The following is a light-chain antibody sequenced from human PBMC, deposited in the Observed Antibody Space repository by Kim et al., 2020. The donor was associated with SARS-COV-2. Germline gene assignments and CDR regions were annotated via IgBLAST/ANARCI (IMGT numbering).Light chain of an antibody. V-gene: IGLV1-44*01. CDR1: SSNIGSNT. CDR3: AAWDDSLTGV. J-gene: IGLJ3*02. CDR2: SNN. Sequence: QPVLTQPPSASGTPGQRVTISCSGSSSNIGSNTVNWYQQLPGTAPKLLIYSNNQRPSGVPDRFSGSKSGTSASLAISGLQSEDEAAYYCAAWDDSLTGVFGGGTKLTVL.